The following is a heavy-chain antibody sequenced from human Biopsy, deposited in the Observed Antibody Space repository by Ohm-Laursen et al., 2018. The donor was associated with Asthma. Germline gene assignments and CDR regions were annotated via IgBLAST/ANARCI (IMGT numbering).Heavy chain of an antibody. Sequence: VSCKASGYNFISFAIHWVRQAPGQRLEWMGWVNTGNGDTKYSQKFQGRVTITRDTSASTAYMELRGLRSEDTATYYCARTYYDFLTGQVKDVFGVWGQGTMVTVSS. CDR2: VNTGNGDT. J-gene: IGHJ3*01. CDR1: GYNFISFA. V-gene: IGHV1-3*04. D-gene: IGHD3-9*01. CDR3: ARTYYDFLTGQVKDVFGV.